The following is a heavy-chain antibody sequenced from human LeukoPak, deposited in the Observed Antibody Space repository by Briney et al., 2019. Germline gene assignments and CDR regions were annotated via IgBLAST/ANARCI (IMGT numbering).Heavy chain of an antibody. Sequence: PSETLSLTCTVSGGSISGYCWSWIRQPPGKGLECIGYISYNGSTYYNTSLKSRLTISVDTSKIQFSLKLNSVTAADTAVYYCARLIAVAGTLSFFDYWGQGILVAVSS. J-gene: IGHJ4*02. CDR3: ARLIAVAGTLSFFDY. CDR1: GGSISGYC. V-gene: IGHV4-59*08. D-gene: IGHD6-19*01. CDR2: ISYNGST.